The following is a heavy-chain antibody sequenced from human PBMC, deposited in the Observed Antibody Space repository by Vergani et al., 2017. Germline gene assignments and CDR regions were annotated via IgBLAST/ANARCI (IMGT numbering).Heavy chain of an antibody. Sequence: QVQLVQSGAEVKKPGASVKVSCKASGYTFTSYGISWVRQAPGQGLEWMGWISAYNGNTNYAQKLQGRVTMTTDTSTSTAYMELRSLRSDDTAVYYCAXTPWGVVPAAHGWWFDPWGQGTLVTVSS. CDR3: AXTPWGVVPAAHGWWFDP. J-gene: IGHJ5*02. V-gene: IGHV1-18*01. CDR2: ISAYNGNT. D-gene: IGHD2-2*01. CDR1: GYTFTSYG.